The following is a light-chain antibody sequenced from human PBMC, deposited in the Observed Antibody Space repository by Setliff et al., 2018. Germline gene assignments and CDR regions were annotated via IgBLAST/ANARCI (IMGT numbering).Light chain of an antibody. Sequence: QSALTQPASVSGSPGQSITISCTGTSSDVGDYKCVSWYQQLPGKAPKLIIFEVSNRPSGIPNRFSGSKSGNTASLSISGLQAEGEADYYCSSYTSLSTRVFGTGTKGTV. V-gene: IGLV2-14*01. CDR1: SSDVGDYKC. CDR2: EVS. J-gene: IGLJ1*01. CDR3: SSYTSLSTRV.